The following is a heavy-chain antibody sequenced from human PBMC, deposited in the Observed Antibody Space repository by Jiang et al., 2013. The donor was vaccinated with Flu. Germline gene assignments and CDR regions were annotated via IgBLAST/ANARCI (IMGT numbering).Heavy chain of an antibody. D-gene: IGHD3-22*01. CDR3: AHRRPDHDSKGGEYFQH. J-gene: IGHJ1*01. Sequence: KPTQTLTLTCTFSGFSLSTSGVGVGWIRQPPGKALEWLALIYWNDDKRYSPSLKSRLTITKDTSKNQVVLTMTNMDPVDTATYYCAHRRPDHDSKGGEYFQHWGQGTLVTVSS. V-gene: IGHV2-5*01. CDR1: GFSLSTSGVG. CDR2: IYWNDDK.